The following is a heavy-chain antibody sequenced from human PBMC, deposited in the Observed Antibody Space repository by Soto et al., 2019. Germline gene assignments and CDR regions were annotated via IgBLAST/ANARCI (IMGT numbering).Heavy chain of an antibody. Sequence: SGPTLVNPTQTLTLTCTFSGFSLSTSEMCVSWIRQPPGKALEWLARIDWDDDEYYSTSLKTRLTISKDTSRDQVVLTLTNMDPVDTATYYCARMVSSAWYQDYWGQGTLVTVSS. CDR1: GFSLSTSEMC. J-gene: IGHJ4*02. CDR2: IDWDDDE. V-gene: IGHV2-70*11. CDR3: ARMVSSAWYQDY. D-gene: IGHD6-19*01.